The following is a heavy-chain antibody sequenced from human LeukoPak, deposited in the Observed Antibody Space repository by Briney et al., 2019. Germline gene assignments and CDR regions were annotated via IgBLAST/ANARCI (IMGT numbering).Heavy chain of an antibody. CDR2: IYYSGST. CDR1: XGSXXXXY. V-gene: IGHV4-59*08. CDR3: ARTPIGSGYYPDY. Sequence: TVXXGSXXXXYWSXVRXPPGXXXXXSGYIYYSGSTNYNPSLKSRVTISVDTSKHQFSLKLSSVTAADTAVYYCARTPIGSGYYPDYWGQGTLVTVSS. J-gene: IGHJ4*02. D-gene: IGHD3-22*01.